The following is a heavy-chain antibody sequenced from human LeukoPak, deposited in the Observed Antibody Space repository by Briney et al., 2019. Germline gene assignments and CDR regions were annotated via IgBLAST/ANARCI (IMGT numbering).Heavy chain of an antibody. CDR2: IKSKTDGGTT. Sequence: GGSLRLSCAASGFTFSNAWMSWVRQAPGKGLEWVGRIKSKTDGGTTDYAAPVKGRFTISRDDSKNTLYLQMNSLKTEDTAVYYCTTDYTIGSGWPDFDYWGQGTLVTVSS. V-gene: IGHV3-15*01. D-gene: IGHD6-19*01. CDR3: TTDYTIGSGWPDFDY. CDR1: GFTFSNAW. J-gene: IGHJ4*02.